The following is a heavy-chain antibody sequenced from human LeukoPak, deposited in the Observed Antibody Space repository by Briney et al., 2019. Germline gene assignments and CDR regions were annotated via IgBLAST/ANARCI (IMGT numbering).Heavy chain of an antibody. J-gene: IGHJ4*02. CDR1: GYTFTGYY. D-gene: IGHD6-13*01. CDR3: ARASSSWHTRTFDY. Sequence: ASVKVSCKASGYTFTGYYIHWVRQAPGQGLEWMGWINPNTGGTNFAQKFQGRVTMTRDTSITTAYMELSRLRSDDTAVYYCARASSSWHTRTFDYWGQGTLVTVSS. V-gene: IGHV1-2*02. CDR2: INPNTGGT.